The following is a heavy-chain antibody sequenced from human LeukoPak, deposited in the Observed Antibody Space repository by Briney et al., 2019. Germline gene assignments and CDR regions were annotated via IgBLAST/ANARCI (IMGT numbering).Heavy chain of an antibody. V-gene: IGHV4-30-4*01. Sequence: PSETLSLTCTVSGGSISSGDYYWSWIRQPPGKGLEWIGYIYYSGSTYYNPSLKSRVTISVDTSKNQFSLKLSSVTAADTAVHYCARGCSGGSCYSEPLGPWGQGTLVTVSS. CDR2: IYYSGST. J-gene: IGHJ5*02. CDR1: GGSISSGDYY. D-gene: IGHD2-15*01. CDR3: ARGCSGGSCYSEPLGP.